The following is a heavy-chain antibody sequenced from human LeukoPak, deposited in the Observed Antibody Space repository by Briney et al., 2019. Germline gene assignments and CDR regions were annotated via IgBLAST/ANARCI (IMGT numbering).Heavy chain of an antibody. CDR3: ARRGRGGNYKPFDY. Sequence: QPGGSLRLSCAASGFTFSDHYMDWVRQAPRKGLEWVARSRDKANSYSTEYAASVKGRFTISRDDSRNLLYLQMNSLRTEDTAMYYCARRGRGGNYKPFDYWGQGTLVTVSS. CDR2: SRDKANSYST. D-gene: IGHD1-7*01. V-gene: IGHV3-72*01. CDR1: GFTFSDHY. J-gene: IGHJ4*02.